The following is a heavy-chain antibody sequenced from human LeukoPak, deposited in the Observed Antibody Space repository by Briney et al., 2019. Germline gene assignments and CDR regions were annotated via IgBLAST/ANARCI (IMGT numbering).Heavy chain of an antibody. CDR1: GGSISSGSYY. J-gene: IGHJ5*02. CDR3: AREAAAGTCWWFDP. Sequence: SETLSLTCTVSGGSISSGSYYWSWIRQPAGKGLEWIGRIYTSGSTNYNPSLKSRVTISVDTSKNQFSLKLSSVTAADTAVYYCAREAAAGTCWWFDPWGQRTLVTVSS. V-gene: IGHV4-61*02. CDR2: IYTSGST. D-gene: IGHD6-13*01.